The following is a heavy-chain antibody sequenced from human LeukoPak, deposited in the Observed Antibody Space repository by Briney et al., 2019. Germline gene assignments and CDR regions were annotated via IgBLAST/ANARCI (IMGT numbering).Heavy chain of an antibody. D-gene: IGHD6-13*01. J-gene: IGHJ4*02. V-gene: IGHV4-34*01. CDR1: GGSFSGYY. CDR3: ARGPGSSWYDY. Sequence: KASETLSLTCAVYGGSFSGYYWSWIRQPSGKGLEWIGEINHSGSTNYNPSLKSRVTISVDTSKNQFSLKLSSVTAADTAVYHCARGPGSSWYDYWGQGTLVTVSS. CDR2: INHSGST.